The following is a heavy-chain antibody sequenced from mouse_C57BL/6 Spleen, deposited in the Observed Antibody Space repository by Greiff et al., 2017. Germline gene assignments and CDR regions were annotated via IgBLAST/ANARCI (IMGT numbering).Heavy chain of an antibody. CDR1: GYTFTSYW. CDR2: IDPSDSYT. D-gene: IGHD2-4*01. V-gene: IGHV1-69*01. CDR3: ARFDYQYYFDY. J-gene: IGHJ2*01. Sequence: QVQLQQPGAELVMPGASVKLSCKASGYTFTSYWMHWVKQRPGQGLEWIGEIDPSDSYTNYNLKFKDKFTLTVDKSSSTAYMQLSSLTSEDSAVYYCARFDYQYYFDYWGQGTTLTVSS.